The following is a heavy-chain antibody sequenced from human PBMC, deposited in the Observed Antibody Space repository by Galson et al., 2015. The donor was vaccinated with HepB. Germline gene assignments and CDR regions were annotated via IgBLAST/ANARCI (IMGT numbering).Heavy chain of an antibody. V-gene: IGHV7-4-1*02. Sequence: SVKVSCKASGYTFTSYAMNWVRQAPGQGLEWMGWINTNTGNPTYAQGFTGRFVFSLDTSVSTAYLQISSLKAEDTAVYYCARDYDILTGYSPRYYYYMDVWGKGTTVTVSS. CDR3: ARDYDILTGYSPRYYYYMDV. D-gene: IGHD3-9*01. CDR1: GYTFTSYA. CDR2: INTNTGNP. J-gene: IGHJ6*03.